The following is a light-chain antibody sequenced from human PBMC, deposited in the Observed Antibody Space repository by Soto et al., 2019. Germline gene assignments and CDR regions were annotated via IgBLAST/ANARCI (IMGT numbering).Light chain of an antibody. CDR2: GNS. J-gene: IGLJ2*01. V-gene: IGLV1-40*01. CDR1: SSNIGAGYD. CDR3: QSYDSSLSGVV. Sequence: QSVLTQPPSVSGAPGQRVTTSCTGSSSNIGAGYDVHWYRQLPGTAPKLLIYGNSNRPSGVPDRFSGSKSGTSASLAITGLQAKDEADYYCQSYDSSLSGVVFGGGTKLTVL.